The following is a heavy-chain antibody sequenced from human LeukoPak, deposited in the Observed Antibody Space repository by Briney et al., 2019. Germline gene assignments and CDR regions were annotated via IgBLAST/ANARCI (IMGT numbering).Heavy chain of an antibody. J-gene: IGHJ4*02. CDR2: IIPIFGTA. Sequence: VASVKVSCKASGGTFSSYAISWVRQAPGQGLEWMGGIIPIFGTANYAQKFQGRVTITADESTSTAYMELSSLRSEDTAVYYCARDREGRDGYNLGYWGQGTLVTVSS. CDR3: ARDREGRDGYNLGY. V-gene: IGHV1-69*13. CDR1: GGTFSSYA. D-gene: IGHD5-24*01.